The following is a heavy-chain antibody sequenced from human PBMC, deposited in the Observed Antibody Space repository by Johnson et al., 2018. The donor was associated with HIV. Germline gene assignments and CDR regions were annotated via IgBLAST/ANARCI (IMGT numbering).Heavy chain of an antibody. CDR1: GFTVSSNY. J-gene: IGHJ3*02. D-gene: IGHD1-26*01. Sequence: EVQLVESGGGLIQPGGSLRLSCAASGFTVSSNYMSWVRQAPGKGLEWVSVLYSGGSTYYADSVKGRFSISRDNSKNTLYLQMNSLRAEDTAVYYCAREVSLRVGATLPPSYAFDIWGQGTLVSVSS. CDR2: LYSGGST. V-gene: IGHV3-53*01. CDR3: AREVSLRVGATLPPSYAFDI.